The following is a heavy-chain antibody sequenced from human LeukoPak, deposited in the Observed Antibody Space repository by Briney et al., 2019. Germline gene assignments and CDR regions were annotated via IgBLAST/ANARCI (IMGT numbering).Heavy chain of an antibody. CDR3: AGQFDP. Sequence: PSETLSLTCTVSRGSISSGSYYWSWIRQPAGKGLEWIGHIYTSGSTNYNPSLKSRVTISVDTSKNQFSLKLSSVTAADTAVYYCAGQFDPWGQGTLVTVS. V-gene: IGHV4-61*09. CDR1: RGSISSGSYY. J-gene: IGHJ5*02. CDR2: IYTSGST.